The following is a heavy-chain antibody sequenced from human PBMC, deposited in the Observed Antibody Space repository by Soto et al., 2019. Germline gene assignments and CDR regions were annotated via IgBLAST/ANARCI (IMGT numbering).Heavy chain of an antibody. CDR3: VRDRARGYGVGWFDP. D-gene: IGHD2-15*01. CDR1: GDSISRGGYY. V-gene: IGHV4-31*03. J-gene: IGHJ5*01. CDR2: IYHSGST. Sequence: QVQLQESGPGLVKPSQTLSLTCSVSGDSISRGGYYYNWIRQLPGKGLEWIGYIYHSGSTNYNPFLLSRVTVSADTTKRHSPLVWTSRTAAYAAWYYCVRDRARGYGVGWFDPWGQGTLVTVSS.